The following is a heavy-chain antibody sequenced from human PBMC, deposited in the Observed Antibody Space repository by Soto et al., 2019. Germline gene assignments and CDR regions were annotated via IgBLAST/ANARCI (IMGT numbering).Heavy chain of an antibody. CDR2: VNYSGGT. J-gene: IGHJ4*02. CDR3: ARGRHSYGFDS. V-gene: IGHV4-39*07. D-gene: IGHD5-18*01. CDR1: GGSITSSSYY. Sequence: SETLSLTCTVSGGSITSSSYYWGWIRQPPGQGLEWIGEVNYSGGTNYNPSLESRVIISLDTSKSQFSLTLNSMTAADTAVYFCARGRHSYGFDSWGQGNLVTVPQ.